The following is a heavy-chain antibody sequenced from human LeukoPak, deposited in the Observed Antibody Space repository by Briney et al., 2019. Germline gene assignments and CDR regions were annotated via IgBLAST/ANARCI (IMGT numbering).Heavy chain of an antibody. V-gene: IGHV3-21*01. CDR2: TRSAGTYM. D-gene: IGHD2-15*01. CDR1: GFTFSDYT. Sequence: GGSLRLSCAASGFTFSDYTMNWVRQAPGKGLEGVSSTRSAGTYMYYADSVKGRFTISRDNAKNSLYLQMGSLRAEDTAVYYCTRSRSGFDVWGQGTMVTVSS. J-gene: IGHJ3*01. CDR3: TRSRSGFDV.